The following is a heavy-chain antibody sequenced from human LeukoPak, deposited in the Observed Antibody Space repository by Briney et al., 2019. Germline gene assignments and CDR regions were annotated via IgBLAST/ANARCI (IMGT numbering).Heavy chain of an antibody. Sequence: GGSLRLSCAAYGFTFSNYVMHWVRQAPGKGLEWVAVISYDGSNKYYADSVKGRFTISRDNSKNTLYLQMNSLRAEDTAVYYCASAYYDILTGYYHEFDYWGQGTLVTVSS. CDR3: ASAYYDILTGYYHEFDY. CDR1: GFTFSNYV. J-gene: IGHJ4*02. D-gene: IGHD3-9*01. CDR2: ISYDGSNK. V-gene: IGHV3-30-3*01.